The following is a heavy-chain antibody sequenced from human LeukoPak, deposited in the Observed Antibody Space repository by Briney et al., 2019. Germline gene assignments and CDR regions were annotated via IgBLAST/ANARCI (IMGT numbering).Heavy chain of an antibody. Sequence: GGALGLSCAASGFTFNSYAMSWVRQAPGKGLEWVSSISGSGGSTFYADSVKGRFTISRDNSKNTLSLQMNSLRADDTAVYYCAKGYSSGTYYCDYWGRGTLVTVSS. CDR1: GFTFNSYA. D-gene: IGHD3-10*01. CDR2: ISGSGGST. CDR3: AKGYSSGTYYCDY. J-gene: IGHJ4*02. V-gene: IGHV3-23*01.